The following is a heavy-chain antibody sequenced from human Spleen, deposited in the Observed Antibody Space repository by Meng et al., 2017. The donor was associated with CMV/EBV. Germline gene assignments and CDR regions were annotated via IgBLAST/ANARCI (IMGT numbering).Heavy chain of an antibody. CDR1: GYRFKGYY. CDR3: TRDSAVQPIDY. V-gene: IGHV1-2*02. J-gene: IGHJ4*02. CDR2: INPNSGGT. Sequence: SCKDSGYRFKGYYIHWVRQAPGQGPEWMGWINPNSGGTSYAQKFQGRFIMTTDTSLSTAYMELKRLKSDDTAIYFCTRDSAVQPIDYWGQGTLVTVSS.